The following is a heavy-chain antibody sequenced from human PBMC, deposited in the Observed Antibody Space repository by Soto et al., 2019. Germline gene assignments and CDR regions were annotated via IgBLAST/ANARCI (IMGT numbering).Heavy chain of an antibody. Sequence: QVHLVQSGAEVRKPGASVKVSCKASGYTFTSYDINWVRQATGQGLEWMGWMNPNSGNTAYAQKVXXRGTMTGNTSISTAHMELRSLGTEDTDVYYCAGERTCGCDPWGEGAVVNVSS. J-gene: IGHJ5*02. V-gene: IGHV1-8*01. CDR2: MNPNSGNT. CDR3: AGERTCGCDP. CDR1: GYTFTSYD.